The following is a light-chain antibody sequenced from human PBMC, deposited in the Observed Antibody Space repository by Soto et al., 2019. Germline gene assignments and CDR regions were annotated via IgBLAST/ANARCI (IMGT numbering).Light chain of an antibody. CDR3: HHFGSLPET. CDR1: QSVASSY. J-gene: IGKJ1*01. CDR2: SAS. V-gene: IGKV3-20*01. Sequence: EDVLTQSPGTLSLSPGERVTLSCRASQSVASSYLAWYQQKPGRAPRLLFYSASSRATGIPDRFSGSGSGTDVTLTISRLEPEDFAVYYCHHFGSLPETFCQGTNVE.